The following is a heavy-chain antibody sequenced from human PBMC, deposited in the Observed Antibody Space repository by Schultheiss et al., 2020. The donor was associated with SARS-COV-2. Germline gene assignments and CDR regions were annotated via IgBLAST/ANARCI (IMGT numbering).Heavy chain of an antibody. CDR2: ISAYNGNT. J-gene: IGHJ4*02. V-gene: IGHV1-18*01. D-gene: IGHD6-25*01. CDR3: VSLWAGIAAV. Sequence: ASVKVSCKASGYTFTGYGISWVRQAPGQGLEWMGWISAYNGNTNYAQKLQGRVTMTTDTSTSTAYMELRSLRSDDTAVYSCVSLWAGIAAVWGQGTLVTVSS. CDR1: GYTFTGYG.